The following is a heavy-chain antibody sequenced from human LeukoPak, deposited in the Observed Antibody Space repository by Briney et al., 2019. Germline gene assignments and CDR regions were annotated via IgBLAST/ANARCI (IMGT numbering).Heavy chain of an antibody. D-gene: IGHD6-19*01. J-gene: IGHJ4*02. CDR2: IGGYSGNT. CDR1: GYTFNSYG. V-gene: IGHV1-18*01. CDR3: ARDRSSGWFIY. Sequence: ASVKVSCKASGYTFNSYGISWVRQAPGQGLEWMGWIGGYSGNTNYAQRLQGRVTMTTDTSTSTAYMELRSLRSDDTAVYYCARDRSSGWFIYWGQGTLVTVSS.